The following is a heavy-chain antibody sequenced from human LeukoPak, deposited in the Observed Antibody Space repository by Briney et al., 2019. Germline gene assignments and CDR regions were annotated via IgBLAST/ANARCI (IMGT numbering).Heavy chain of an antibody. D-gene: IGHD4-11*01. V-gene: IGHV4-61*02. CDR2: IYTSGST. Sequence: PSQTLSLTCTVSGGSISSGSYYWSWIRQPPGKGLEWIGRIYTSGSTNYNPSLKSRVTISVDTSKNQFSLKLSSVAAADTAVYYCARRYSNYLDYWGQGTLVTVSS. CDR3: ARRYSNYLDY. J-gene: IGHJ4*02. CDR1: GGSISSGSYY.